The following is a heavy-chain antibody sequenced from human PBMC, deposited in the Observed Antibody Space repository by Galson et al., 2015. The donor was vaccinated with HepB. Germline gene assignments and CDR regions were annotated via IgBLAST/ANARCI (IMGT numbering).Heavy chain of an antibody. CDR1: GGSISSYY. CDR3: ARVVGGPDYGSGSYYNPYYYYGMDV. J-gene: IGHJ6*02. D-gene: IGHD3-10*01. V-gene: IGHV4-4*07. Sequence: ETLSLTCTVSGGSISSYYWSWIRQPAGKGLEWIGRIYTSGSTNYNPSLKSRVTMSVDTSKNQFSLKLSSVTAADTAVYYCARVVGGPDYGSGSYYNPYYYYGMDVWGQGTTVTVSS. CDR2: IYTSGST.